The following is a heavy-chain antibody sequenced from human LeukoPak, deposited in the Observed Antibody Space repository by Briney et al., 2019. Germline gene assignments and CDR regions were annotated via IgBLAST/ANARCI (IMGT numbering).Heavy chain of an antibody. Sequence: RTGGSLRLSCAASGFTLSSYGMSWVRQAPGKGREGVSAISGSGGITYYADSVKGRFTISRDNGKNTVYMEMNSRRAEDTAVYYCAQAPRYSSSSYWGQGTLVTVSS. D-gene: IGHD6-6*01. CDR2: ISGSGGIT. CDR3: AQAPRYSSSSY. CDR1: GFTLSSYG. V-gene: IGHV3-23*01. J-gene: IGHJ4*02.